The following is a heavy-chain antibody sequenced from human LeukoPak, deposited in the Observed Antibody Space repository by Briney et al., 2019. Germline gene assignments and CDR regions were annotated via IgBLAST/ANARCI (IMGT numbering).Heavy chain of an antibody. V-gene: IGHV3-53*01. Sequence: GGSLRLSCAASGFTVSNNYMSWVRQAPGKGLEWVSVIYSGGNTYYADSVKGRFTISRDNSKNTLYLQMNSLRAEDTALYYCARVSLVYTAVDYWGQGTLVTVSS. CDR3: ARVSLVYTAVDY. CDR1: GFTVSNNY. D-gene: IGHD5-18*01. J-gene: IGHJ4*02. CDR2: IYSGGNT.